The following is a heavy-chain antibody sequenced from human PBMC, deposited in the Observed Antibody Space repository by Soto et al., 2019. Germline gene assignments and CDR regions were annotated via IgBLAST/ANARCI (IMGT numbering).Heavy chain of an antibody. J-gene: IGHJ6*02. Sequence: EVQLLESGGGLVQPGGSLRLSCAASGFTFSSYAMKWVRQAPGKGLEWVSLIGESGTPTYYADSVKGRFTISRDNSGNTLFLEMYSLRAEDTAVYYCARYIPGVRYYGMDVWGPGAKVTVSS. D-gene: IGHD2-2*01. CDR1: GFTFSSYA. CDR3: ARYIPGVRYYGMDV. CDR2: IGESGTPT. V-gene: IGHV3-23*01.